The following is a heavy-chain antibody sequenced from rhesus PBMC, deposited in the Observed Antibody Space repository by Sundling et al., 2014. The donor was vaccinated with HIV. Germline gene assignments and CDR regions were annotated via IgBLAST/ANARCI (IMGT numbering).Heavy chain of an antibody. D-gene: IGHD3-3*01. CDR1: GGSISSNY. Sequence: QVQLQESGPGLVKPSETLSLTCAVSGGSISSNYWSWIRQPPGKGLEWIGRMSGSGGITDYNPSLKSRVSISPDTSKNQFSLKLISVTAADTAVYYCARGYYSIWTGYGPEYFEFWGQGALVTVSS. V-gene: IGHV4-173*01. CDR3: ARGYYSIWTGYGPEYFEF. CDR2: MSGSGGIT. J-gene: IGHJ1*01.